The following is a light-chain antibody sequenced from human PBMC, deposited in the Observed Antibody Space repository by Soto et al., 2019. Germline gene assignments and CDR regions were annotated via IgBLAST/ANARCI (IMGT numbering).Light chain of an antibody. CDR2: DNN. V-gene: IGLV1-51*01. CDR1: SSNIANNY. J-gene: IGLJ3*02. CDR3: GTWDSSLGAVV. Sequence: QSVLTQPPSVSAAPGQKVTISCSGSSSNIANNYVAWYQQLPGTAPKLLIYDNNKRPSGIPDRFSGSKSGTSATLGITGLQTGDEADYFCGTWDSSLGAVVFGGGTKLTVL.